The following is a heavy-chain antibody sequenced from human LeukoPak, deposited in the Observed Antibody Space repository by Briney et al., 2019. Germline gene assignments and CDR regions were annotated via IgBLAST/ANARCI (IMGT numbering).Heavy chain of an antibody. CDR2: FSGSVGST. Sequence: XFSGSVGSTYYADSVKRRFTISRDNSKNTLYLQMNSLRAEDTAVYYCAKSMAFSAAAASFDYWGQGTLVTVSA. J-gene: IGHJ4*02. V-gene: IGHV3-23*01. D-gene: IGHD6-13*01. CDR3: AKSMAFSAAAASFDY.